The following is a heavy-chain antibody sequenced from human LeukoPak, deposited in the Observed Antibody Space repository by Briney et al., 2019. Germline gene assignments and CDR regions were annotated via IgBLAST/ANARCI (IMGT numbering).Heavy chain of an antibody. D-gene: IGHD2-21*02. CDR3: SRLASCDSDCHAFDI. J-gene: IGHJ3*02. CDR1: GGSISDHH. V-gene: IGHV4-59*08. CDR2: IHSNGNT. Sequence: SETLSLTCSVSGGSISDHHWSWVRQPPGKGLEYIGFIHSNGNTNYDPSLMSRITISIDTSENHFSLRLTSVTAADTAVYYCSRLASCDSDCHAFDIWGQGTMVTVSS.